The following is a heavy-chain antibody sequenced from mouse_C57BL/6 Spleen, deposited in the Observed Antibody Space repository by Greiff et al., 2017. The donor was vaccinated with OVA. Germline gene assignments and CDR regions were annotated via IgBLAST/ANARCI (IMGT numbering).Heavy chain of an antibody. CDR1: GYTFTSYW. CDR3: ARGGSYGNSWFAY. Sequence: QVQLQQPGAELVRPGSSVKLSCKASGYTFTSYWMHWVKQRPRQGLEWIGNIDPSDSETHYNQKFKDKATLTVDKSSSTAYMQLSSLTSEDSAVYYCARGGSYGNSWFAYWGQGTLVTVSA. D-gene: IGHD2-1*01. V-gene: IGHV1-52*01. J-gene: IGHJ3*01. CDR2: IDPSDSET.